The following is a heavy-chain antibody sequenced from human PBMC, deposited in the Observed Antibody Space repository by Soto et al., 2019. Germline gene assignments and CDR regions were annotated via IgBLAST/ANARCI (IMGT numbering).Heavy chain of an antibody. CDR1: GGSFSGYY. CDR2: INHSGST. J-gene: IGHJ5*02. Sequence: SETLSLTCAVYGGSFSGYYWSWIRQPPGKGLEWIGEINHSGSTNYNPSLKSRVTISVDTSKNQFSLKLSSVTAADTAVYYCFRGPYHSDSGGPQGRIWWFAPWGQGTPVTVSS. D-gene: IGHD3-22*01. CDR3: FRGPYHSDSGGPQGRIWWFAP. V-gene: IGHV4-34*03.